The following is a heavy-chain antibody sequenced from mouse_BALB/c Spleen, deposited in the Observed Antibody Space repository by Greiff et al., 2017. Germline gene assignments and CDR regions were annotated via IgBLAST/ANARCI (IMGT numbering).Heavy chain of an antibody. V-gene: IGHV2-2*02. J-gene: IGHJ1*01. CDR2: IWSGGST. Sequence: QVQLQQSGPGLVQPSQSLSITCTVSGFSLTSYGVHWVRQSPGKGLEWLGVIWSGGSTDYNAAFISRLSISKDNSKSQVFFKMISLQANDTAIYYCARDYRYDEDWYFDVWGAGTTVTVSS. CDR1: GFSLTSYG. CDR3: ARDYRYDEDWYFDV. D-gene: IGHD2-14*01.